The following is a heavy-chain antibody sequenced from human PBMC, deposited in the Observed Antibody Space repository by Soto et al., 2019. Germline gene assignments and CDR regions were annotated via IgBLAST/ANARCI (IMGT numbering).Heavy chain of an antibody. D-gene: IGHD2-21*02. CDR3: AKGSIVVVAVIRPDDAFDI. CDR2: ISGGGGST. Sequence: PGGSLRLSCAASGFTFTNYAMNWVRQAPGKGLEWVSGISGGGGSTYYADSVKGRFTISRDTSKNTLYLQMSSLRADDTAVYYCAKGSIVVVAVIRPDDAFDIWGQGTMVTV. CDR1: GFTFTNYA. J-gene: IGHJ3*02. V-gene: IGHV3-23*01.